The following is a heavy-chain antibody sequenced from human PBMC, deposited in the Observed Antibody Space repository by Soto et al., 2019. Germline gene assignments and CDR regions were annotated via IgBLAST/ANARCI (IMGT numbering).Heavy chain of an antibody. D-gene: IGHD3-10*01. J-gene: IGHJ3*02. CDR2: INPSGGST. V-gene: IGHV1-46*01. Sequence: GASVKVSCKASGYTFTSYYMHWVRQAPGQGLEWMGIINPSGGSTSYAQKFQGRVTMTTDTSTSTAYMELSSLRSDDTAVYYCARDLATYYGSGSYYRLGSFDIWGQGTMVTVSS. CDR1: GYTFTSYY. CDR3: ARDLATYYGSGSYYRLGSFDI.